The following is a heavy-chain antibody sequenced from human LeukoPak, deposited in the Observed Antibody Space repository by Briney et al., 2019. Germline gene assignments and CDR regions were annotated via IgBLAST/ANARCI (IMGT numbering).Heavy chain of an antibody. V-gene: IGHV4-59*01. D-gene: IGHD1-26*01. J-gene: IGHJ4*02. CDR1: GGSISSYY. Sequence: SETLSLTCTVSGGSISSYYWSWIRQSPGKGLEWIGYIYYSGSTKYNPSLKSRLTISVDTSKNQFSLKLSSVTAADTAVYYCARGQGGNYYLNYFDYWGQGALVTVSS. CDR3: ARGQGGNYYLNYFDY. CDR2: IYYSGST.